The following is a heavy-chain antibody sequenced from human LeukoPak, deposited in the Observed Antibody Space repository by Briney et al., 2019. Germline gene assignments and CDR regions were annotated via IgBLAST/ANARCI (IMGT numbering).Heavy chain of an antibody. D-gene: IGHD3-22*01. J-gene: IGHJ4*02. Sequence: GGSLRLSCAASGFTFSSYGMHWVRQAPGKGLEWVAVISYDGSNKYYADSVKGRFTISRDNSKNTLYLQMNSLRAEDTAVYYCARYYYDSSGYFGWGQGTLVTVSS. V-gene: IGHV3-30*03. CDR3: ARYYYDSSGYFG. CDR2: ISYDGSNK. CDR1: GFTFSSYG.